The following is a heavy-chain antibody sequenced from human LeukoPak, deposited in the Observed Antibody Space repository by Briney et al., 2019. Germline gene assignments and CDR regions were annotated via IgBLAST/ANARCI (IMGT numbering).Heavy chain of an antibody. V-gene: IGHV3-74*01. J-gene: IGHJ4*02. Sequence: PGGSLRLSCAASGFTFSSHWMHWVRQAPGKGLVWVSRLHSDHGAVNYADSVQGRFTISRDNAKNILFLEMNSLSGEDTAMYYCAIEGGDGYKFYWGQGTLVTVSS. CDR1: GFTFSSHW. CDR3: AIEGGDGYKFY. D-gene: IGHD5-24*01. CDR2: LHSDHGAV.